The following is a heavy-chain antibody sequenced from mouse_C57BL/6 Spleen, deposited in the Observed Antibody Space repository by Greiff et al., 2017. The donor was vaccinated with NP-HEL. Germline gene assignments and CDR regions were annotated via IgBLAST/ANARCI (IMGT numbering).Heavy chain of an antibody. CDR2: IYPGSGNT. V-gene: IGHV1-66*01. D-gene: IGHD2-4*01. J-gene: IGHJ4*01. CDR1: GYSFTSYY. CDR3: ARSEGLRRDAMDY. Sequence: VKLMESGPELVKPGASVKISCKASGYSFTSYYIHWVKQRPGQGLEWIGWIYPGSGNTKYNEKFKGKATLTADTSSSTAYMQLSSLTSEDSAVYYCARSEGLRRDAMDYWGQGTSVTVSS.